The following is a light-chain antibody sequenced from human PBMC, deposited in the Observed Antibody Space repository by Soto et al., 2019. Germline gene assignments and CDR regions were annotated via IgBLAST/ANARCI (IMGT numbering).Light chain of an antibody. J-gene: IGLJ2*01. CDR2: DVN. CDR3: TSYTTRNTLA. V-gene: IGLV2-14*01. CDR1: SRDIGTSPY. Sequence: QSALTQPASMSGSPGQSITISCTGTSRDIGTSPYVSWYQQYPGKAPKCMIYDVNNRPSGVSYRFSGSKSGYTASLTISGLHAEDEAVYYCTSYTTRNTLALGGGTKVTVL.